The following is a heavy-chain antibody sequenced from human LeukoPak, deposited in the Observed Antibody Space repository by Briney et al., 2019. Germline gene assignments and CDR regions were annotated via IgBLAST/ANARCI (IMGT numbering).Heavy chain of an antibody. Sequence: VASVKVSCKASGYTFNSYLISWVRQVPGQGLEWMGWISGHNGNTDYAQKFKDRVTMTTDTSTSTAYMELRSLRSDDTAVYYCARDDPYSGYDYDYWGQGTLVTVSS. CDR2: ISGHNGNT. D-gene: IGHD5-12*01. CDR1: GYTFNSYL. V-gene: IGHV1-18*01. J-gene: IGHJ4*02. CDR3: ARDDPYSGYDYDY.